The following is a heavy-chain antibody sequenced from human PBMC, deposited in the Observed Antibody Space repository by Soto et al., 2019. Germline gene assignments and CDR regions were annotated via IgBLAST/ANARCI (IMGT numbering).Heavy chain of an antibody. Sequence: QDQLVQSGAEVKKPGSSVKVSCKASGGTFSSHTFSWVRQAPGQGLEWMGRIIPALGTATYAQKFQGRVTIAAVESATTVYMELNSLSSEDTAVYYCARPDFGDYWYFDLWGRGTLVTVSS. CDR2: IIPALGTA. J-gene: IGHJ2*01. V-gene: IGHV1-69*08. CDR1: GGTFSSHT. CDR3: ARPDFGDYWYFDL. D-gene: IGHD4-17*01.